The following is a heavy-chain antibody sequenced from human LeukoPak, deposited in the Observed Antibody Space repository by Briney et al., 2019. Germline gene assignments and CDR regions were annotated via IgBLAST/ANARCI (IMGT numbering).Heavy chain of an antibody. V-gene: IGHV1-2*02. CDR2: INPNSGGT. D-gene: IGHD4-17*01. CDR1: GYTFSDYY. J-gene: IGHJ4*02. CDR3: ARDRLGYGEFDY. Sequence: SEKVSCKASGYTFSDYYIHWVRQAPGQGLEWMGWINPNSGGTNYAQKFQGSVTMTRDTSISTAYMELSRLRSDDSAVYYCARDRLGYGEFDYWGQGTLVTVYS.